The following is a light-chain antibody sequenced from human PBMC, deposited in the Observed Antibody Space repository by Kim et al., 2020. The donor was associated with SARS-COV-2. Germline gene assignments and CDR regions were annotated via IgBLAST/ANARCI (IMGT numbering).Light chain of an antibody. V-gene: IGLV3-1*01. CDR1: KLGDKY. J-gene: IGLJ3*02. Sequence: VSPGTTATITCSGDKLGDKYVSWYQQKPGQSPVLVISKDNRRPSGIPGRFSGSNSGNTATLTISGTQAMDEADYYCQAWDSSTTWVFGGGTKLTVL. CDR3: QAWDSSTTWV. CDR2: KDN.